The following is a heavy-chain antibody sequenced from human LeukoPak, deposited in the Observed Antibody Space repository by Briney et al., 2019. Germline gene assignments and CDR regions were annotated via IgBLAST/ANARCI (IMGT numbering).Heavy chain of an antibody. V-gene: IGHV1-2*02. J-gene: IGHJ4*02. Sequence: GASVKVSCKASGYTFTGYYMHWVRQAPGQGLEWMGWINPNSGGTNYAQKFQGRVTMTRDTSISTAYMELSRLRSDDTAVYYCARDTRRYYYDSSGSPRDYWGQGTLVTVSS. CDR3: ARDTRRYYYDSSGSPRDY. D-gene: IGHD3-22*01. CDR2: INPNSGGT. CDR1: GYTFTGYY.